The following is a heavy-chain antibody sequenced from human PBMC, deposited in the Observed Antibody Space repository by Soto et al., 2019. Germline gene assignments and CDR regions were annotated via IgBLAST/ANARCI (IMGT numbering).Heavy chain of an antibody. CDR3: VRDGSKTLRDCFDP. J-gene: IGHJ5*02. V-gene: IGHV4-4*07. Sequence: QVQVQESGPGLVKPSETLSLTCSVSGGSMSKFYWSWIRKTAGKGLEWMGRGYATGTSHYNPSLRSRIAMSVDISKKTFSLRLRSVTAADTGVYYCVRDGSKTLRDCFDPWGQGILVTVSS. CDR1: GGSMSKFY. CDR2: GYATGTS. D-gene: IGHD4-17*01.